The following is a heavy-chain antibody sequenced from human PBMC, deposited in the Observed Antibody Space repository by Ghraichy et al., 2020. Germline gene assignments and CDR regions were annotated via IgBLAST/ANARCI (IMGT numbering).Heavy chain of an antibody. CDR3: ARLVIGGTVAFDI. CDR1: HNAFASSA. V-gene: IGHV1-18*04. D-gene: IGHD4-23*01. Sequence: ASVKVSCKTSHNAFASSAIHWVRQAPRQRLEWRGWISGNNGNTYYADSLQGRVVMTTDTSTATAFMELRSLKPDDTALYFCARLVIGGTVAFDIWGRWTTVIVST. CDR2: ISGNNGNT. J-gene: IGHJ3*02.